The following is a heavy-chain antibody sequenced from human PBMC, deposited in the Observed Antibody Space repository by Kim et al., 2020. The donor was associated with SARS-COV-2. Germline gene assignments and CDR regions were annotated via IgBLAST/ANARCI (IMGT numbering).Heavy chain of an antibody. CDR3: ARGGSSSSPGD. CDR2: T. Sequence: TGYAQKFQGRVTMTRNTSISTAYMELSSLRSEDTAVYYCARGGSSSSPGDWGQGTLVTVSS. D-gene: IGHD6-6*01. V-gene: IGHV1-8*01. J-gene: IGHJ4*02.